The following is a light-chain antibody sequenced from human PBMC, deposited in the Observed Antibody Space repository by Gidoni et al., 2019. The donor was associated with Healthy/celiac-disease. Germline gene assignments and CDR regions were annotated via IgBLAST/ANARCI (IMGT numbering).Light chain of an antibody. J-gene: IGKJ4*01. V-gene: IGKV1-39*01. CDR3: QQSYSTPFT. CDR1: QSISSY. Sequence: DIQMTQSPSSLSASVGDRVTITCRARQSISSYLNWYQQKPGKAPKLLIYAASSLQSGVPSRFSGSGSGTDFTLTITSLQPDDFATYYCQQSYSTPFTFGGGTKVEIK. CDR2: AAS.